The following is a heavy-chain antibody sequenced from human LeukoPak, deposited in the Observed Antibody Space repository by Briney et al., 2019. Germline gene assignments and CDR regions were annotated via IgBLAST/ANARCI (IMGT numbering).Heavy chain of an antibody. D-gene: IGHD3-16*01. CDR3: AREGLRGFDY. Sequence: GRSLRLSCAASGFTFSSYAMHWVRQAPGKGLEWVAVISYDGGNKYYADSVKGRFTISRDNAKNSLYLQMNSLRAEDTAVYYCAREGLRGFDYWGQGTLVTVSS. V-gene: IGHV3-30*04. CDR1: GFTFSSYA. CDR2: ISYDGGNK. J-gene: IGHJ4*02.